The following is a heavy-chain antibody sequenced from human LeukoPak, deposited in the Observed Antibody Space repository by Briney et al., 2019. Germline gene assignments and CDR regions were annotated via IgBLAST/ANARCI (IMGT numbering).Heavy chain of an antibody. CDR2: ISAYNGNT. CDR3: ARVVDSGYDEYSSGRGVGNWFDP. D-gene: IGHD5-12*01. CDR1: GYTFTSYG. V-gene: IGHV1-18*01. Sequence: GASVKVSCKASGYTFTSYGISWVRQAPGQGLEWMGWISAYNGNTNYAQKLQGRVTMPTDTSTSTAYMELRSLRSDDTAVYYCARVVDSGYDEYSSGRGVGNWFDPWGQGTLVTVSS. J-gene: IGHJ5*02.